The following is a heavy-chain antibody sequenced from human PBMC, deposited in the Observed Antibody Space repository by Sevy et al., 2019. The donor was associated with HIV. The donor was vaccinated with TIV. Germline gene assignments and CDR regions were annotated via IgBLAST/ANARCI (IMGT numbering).Heavy chain of an antibody. D-gene: IGHD2-15*01. CDR1: GFTLTNEF. CDR3: ARVGYCRGGTCFSGFYYAMDV. V-gene: IGHV3-53*01. CDR2: VYSGGAT. Sequence: GGSLRLSCAVSGFTLTNEFFSWVRQAPGKGLEWVAVVYSGGATYYADSVKGRFTISRDKSKSTLYLQMKSLRAEDTAVYYCARVGYCRGGTCFSGFYYAMDVWGQETTVTVSS. J-gene: IGHJ6*02.